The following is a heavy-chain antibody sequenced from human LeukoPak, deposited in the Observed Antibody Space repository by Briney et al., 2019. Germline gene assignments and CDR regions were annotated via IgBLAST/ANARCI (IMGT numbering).Heavy chain of an antibody. Sequence: GGSLRLSCVASEFTLNNYGVNWVRQAPGKGLEWVSYMSDSGSTIYYADSVKGRFTISRDNGKNSLSLQMNSLSHEDTAVYFCARLHRGMDVWGQGTTVTVSS. J-gene: IGHJ6*02. V-gene: IGHV3-48*02. CDR2: MSDSGSTI. CDR3: ARLHRGMDV. CDR1: EFTLNNYG.